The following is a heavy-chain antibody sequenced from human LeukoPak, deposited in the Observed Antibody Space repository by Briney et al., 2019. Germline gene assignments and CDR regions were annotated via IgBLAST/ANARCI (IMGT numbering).Heavy chain of an antibody. D-gene: IGHD6-25*01. CDR3: TTRRQDGC. V-gene: IGHV3-15*01. Sequence: GGSLRLSCVASGFTFSDAWMSWVRQAPGKGLEWVGRIKSKIDGGTVDYGAPVKGRFTISRDDSRNTLYLQMNSLKTEDTAVYYCTTRRQDGCWGQGTLVTVS. J-gene: IGHJ4*02. CDR1: GFTFSDAW. CDR2: IKSKIDGGTV.